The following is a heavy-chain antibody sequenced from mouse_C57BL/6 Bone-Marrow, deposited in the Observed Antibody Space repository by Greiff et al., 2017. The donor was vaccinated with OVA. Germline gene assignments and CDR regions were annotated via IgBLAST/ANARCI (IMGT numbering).Heavy chain of an antibody. CDR3: ARHGRDLFAY. CDR2: ISSGGSYT. CDR1: GFTFSSYG. Sequence: EVQLVESGGDLVKPGGSLKLSCAASGFTFSSYGMSWVRQTPDKRLEWVATISSGGSYTYYPDSVKGRFTISRDNAKNTLYLQMSSLKSEDTAMYYCARHGRDLFAYGGQGTRVSVSA. J-gene: IGHJ3*01. V-gene: IGHV5-6*01. D-gene: IGHD3-3*01.